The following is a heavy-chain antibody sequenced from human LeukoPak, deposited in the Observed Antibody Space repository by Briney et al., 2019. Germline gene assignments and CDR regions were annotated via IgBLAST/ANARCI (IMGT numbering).Heavy chain of an antibody. Sequence: GPSLRLSCAASGFTFSNYNMNWVRQAPGKGLEWVSPISSSSTYIYYADSLKGRFTISRDNAKNSLYLQMNSLRAEDTAVYYCARDLGGGWFDPWGQGTLVTVSS. CDR1: GFTFSNYN. CDR3: ARDLGGGWFDP. CDR2: ISSSSTYI. V-gene: IGHV3-21*01. J-gene: IGHJ5*02. D-gene: IGHD3-10*01.